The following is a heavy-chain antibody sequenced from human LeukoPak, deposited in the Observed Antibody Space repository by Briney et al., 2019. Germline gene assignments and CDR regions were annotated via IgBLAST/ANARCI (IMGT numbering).Heavy chain of an antibody. Sequence: PGGSLRLSCAASGFTFSSYSMNWVRQAPGKGLEWVSSISSSSSYIYYADSVKGRFTISRDNAKNSLYLQMNSLRAEDTAVYYCASDDYVSDYSGIDYWGQGTLFTVSS. CDR1: GFTFSSYS. CDR2: ISSSSSYI. D-gene: IGHD4-11*01. CDR3: ASDDYVSDYSGIDY. J-gene: IGHJ4*02. V-gene: IGHV3-21*01.